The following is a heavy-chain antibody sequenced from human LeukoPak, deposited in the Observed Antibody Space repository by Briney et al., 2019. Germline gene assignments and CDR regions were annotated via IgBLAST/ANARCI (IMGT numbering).Heavy chain of an antibody. J-gene: IGHJ6*04. CDR3: ARRYYDSSRDLDV. Sequence: SETLSLTCTVSGDSISTSNSYWGWIRQPPWKGLEWIGSIYYSGNTYYNASPKSRVTISVDTSKNQFSLKLSSVTAADTAVYYCARRYYDSSRDLDVWGKGTTVTVSS. CDR2: IYYSGNT. CDR1: GDSISTSNSY. V-gene: IGHV4-39*01. D-gene: IGHD3-22*01.